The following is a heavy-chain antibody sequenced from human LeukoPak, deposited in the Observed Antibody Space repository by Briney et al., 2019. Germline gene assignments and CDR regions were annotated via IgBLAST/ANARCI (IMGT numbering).Heavy chain of an antibody. CDR1: GFTFSDYY. J-gene: IGHJ4*02. CDR3: ARGASSGLNYYFDY. D-gene: IGHD6-19*01. Sequence: TGGSLRLSCAASGFTFSDYYMSWLRQAPGKGLEWVSYISSSGSTIYYADSVKGRFTISRDNAKNSLYLQMNSLRAEDTAVYYCARGASSGLNYYFDYWGQGTLVTVSS. CDR2: ISSSGSTI. V-gene: IGHV3-11*01.